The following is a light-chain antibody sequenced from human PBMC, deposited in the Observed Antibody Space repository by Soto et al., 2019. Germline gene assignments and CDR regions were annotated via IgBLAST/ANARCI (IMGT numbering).Light chain of an antibody. CDR3: SSYRISSTYV. Sequence: QSALTQPASVSGSPGQSITISCTGTSSDVGSYNYVSWHQQHPGQAPKLMIYQVTNRASGVPDRFSASKSGNTASLTISGLQAGDEADYYCSSYRISSTYVFGTGTKVTVL. CDR2: QVT. CDR1: SSDVGSYNY. J-gene: IGLJ1*01. V-gene: IGLV2-14*01.